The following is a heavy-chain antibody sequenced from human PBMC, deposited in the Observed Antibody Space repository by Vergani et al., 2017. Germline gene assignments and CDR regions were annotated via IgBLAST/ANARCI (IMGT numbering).Heavy chain of an antibody. D-gene: IGHD2-8*01. J-gene: IGHJ4*02. V-gene: IGHV3-7*01. Sequence: EVQLVESGGGLVQPGGSLRLSCAASGFTFSSYWMSWVRKAPGKGLEWVANIKQDGSEKYYVDSVKGRFTISRDNAKNSLYLQMNSLRAEDTAVYYCARDMLLMVYATGIDYWGQGTLVTVSS. CDR2: IKQDGSEK. CDR1: GFTFSSYW. CDR3: ARDMLLMVYATGIDY.